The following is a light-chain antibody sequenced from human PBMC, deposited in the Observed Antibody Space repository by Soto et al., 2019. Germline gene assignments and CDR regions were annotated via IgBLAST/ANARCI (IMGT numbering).Light chain of an antibody. J-gene: IGKJ5*01. V-gene: IGKV2-30*02. CDR3: MQGSHSPIT. Sequence: DVVMTQSPLSLPVTPGQPASISCRSSQSLVHSNGYTYLNWFQQRPGQSPRRLIYLVADRDSGVPDKFSGSGSGTDFTLKISRVEAEDVGVYYCMQGSHSPITFGQGTRLEIK. CDR2: LVA. CDR1: QSLVHSNGYTY.